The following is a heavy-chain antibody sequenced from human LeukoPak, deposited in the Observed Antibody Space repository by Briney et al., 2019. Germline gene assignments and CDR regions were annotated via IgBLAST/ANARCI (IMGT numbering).Heavy chain of an antibody. J-gene: IGHJ4*02. D-gene: IGHD3-9*01. V-gene: IGHV4-39*07. CDR3: ARDGYDILTGPEDLSNFDY. Sequence: SETLSLTCTVSGGSISSSSYYWGWIRQPPGKGLEWIGSIYYSGSTYYNPSLKSRVTISVDTSKNQFSLKLSSVTAADTAVYYCARDGYDILTGPEDLSNFDYWGQGTLVTVSS. CDR1: GGSISSSSYY. CDR2: IYYSGST.